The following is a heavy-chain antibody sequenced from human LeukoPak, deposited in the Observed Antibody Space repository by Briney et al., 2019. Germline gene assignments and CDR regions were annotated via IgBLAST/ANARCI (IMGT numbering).Heavy chain of an antibody. CDR3: AKAAMVRGVIITTPPADYFDY. CDR2: ISWDGGST. V-gene: IGHV3-43D*03. J-gene: IGHJ4*02. CDR1: GFTFDDYA. D-gene: IGHD3-10*01. Sequence: GGSLRLSCAASGFTFDDYAMHWVRHAPGKGLEWVSLISWDGGSTYYADSVKGRFTISRDNSKNSLYLQMNSLRAEDTALYYCAKAAMVRGVIITTPPADYFDYWGQGTLVTVSS.